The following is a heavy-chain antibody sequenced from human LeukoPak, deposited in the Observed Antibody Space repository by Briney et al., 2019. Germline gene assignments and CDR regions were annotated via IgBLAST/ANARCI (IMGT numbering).Heavy chain of an antibody. D-gene: IGHD2-15*01. Sequence: ASVKVSCKASGYTFTSYGISWVRQAPGQGLEWMGWISAYNGNTNYAQKLQGRVTMTTDTSTSTAYMELRSLRSDDTAVYYCAREGAGYCSGGSCYSSLDYWGQGTLVTVSS. V-gene: IGHV1-18*04. CDR2: ISAYNGNT. CDR3: AREGAGYCSGGSCYSSLDY. CDR1: GYTFTSYG. J-gene: IGHJ4*02.